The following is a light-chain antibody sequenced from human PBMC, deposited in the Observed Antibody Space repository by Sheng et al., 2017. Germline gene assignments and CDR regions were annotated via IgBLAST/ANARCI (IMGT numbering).Light chain of an antibody. CDR3: SSYAGSNNLV. V-gene: IGLV2-8*01. CDR2: EVN. CDR1: GSDVGAYKY. Sequence: QSALTQPPSASGSPGQSVTISCTGTGSDVGAYKYVSWYQHHPGKAPKLMIYEVNKRPSGVPDRFSGSKSGNTASLTVSGLQAEDEADYYCSSYAGSNNLVFGGGTKLTVL. J-gene: IGLJ3*02.